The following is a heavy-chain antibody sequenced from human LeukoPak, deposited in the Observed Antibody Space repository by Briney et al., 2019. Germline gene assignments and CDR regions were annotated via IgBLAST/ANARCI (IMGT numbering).Heavy chain of an antibody. D-gene: IGHD3-22*01. CDR2: ISSSSSYI. CDR1: GFTFSSYS. J-gene: IGHJ4*02. V-gene: IGHV3-21*01. Sequence: GGSLRLSCAASGFTFSSYSMNWVRQAPGKGLEWVSSISSSSSYIYYAGSVKGRFTISRDNAKNSLYLQMNSLRAEDTAVYYCARDDLGYYGYWGQGTLVTVSS. CDR3: ARDDLGYYGY.